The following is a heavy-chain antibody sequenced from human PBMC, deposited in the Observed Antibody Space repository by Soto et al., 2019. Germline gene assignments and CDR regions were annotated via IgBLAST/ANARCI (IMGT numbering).Heavy chain of an antibody. V-gene: IGHV1-8*01. CDR1: GYTFTSYD. J-gene: IGHJ6*02. D-gene: IGHD1-26*01. Sequence: ASVKVSCKASGYTFTSYDINWVRQATGQGLEWMGWMNPNSGNTGYAQKFQGRVTMTRNTPISTAYMELSSLRSEDTAVYYCARGAEWELPPSYGMDVWGQGTTVTVSS. CDR3: ARGAEWELPPSYGMDV. CDR2: MNPNSGNT.